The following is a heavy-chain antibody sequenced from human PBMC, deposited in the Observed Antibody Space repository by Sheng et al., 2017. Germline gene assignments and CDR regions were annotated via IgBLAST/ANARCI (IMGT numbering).Heavy chain of an antibody. V-gene: IGHV4-39*01. D-gene: IGHD4-17*01. CDR3: VRLKDLYGAFDI. J-gene: IGHJ3*02. CDR1: GGSISSSSYY. CDR2: VSYSGST. Sequence: QLQLQESGPGLVKPSETLSLTCSVSGGSISSSSYYWGWIRQPPEKGLEWIGGVSYSGSTYYNPSLKSRVTTSVDTSKNQFSLKLSSVTAADTAVYYCVRLKDLYGAFDIWCRGTVVTVSS.